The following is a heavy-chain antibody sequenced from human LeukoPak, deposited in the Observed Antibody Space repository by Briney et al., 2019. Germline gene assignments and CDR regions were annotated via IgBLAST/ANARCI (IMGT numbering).Heavy chain of an antibody. CDR3: AKVPTTVVTPVWYFDL. CDR1: GFTFSSYW. Sequence: PGGSLRLSCAASGFTFSSYWMSWVRQAPGKGLEWVSAISGSGGSTYYADSVKGRFTISRDNSKNTLYLQMNSLRAEDTAVYYCAKVPTTVVTPVWYFDLWGRGTLVTVSS. V-gene: IGHV3-23*01. J-gene: IGHJ2*01. CDR2: ISGSGGST. D-gene: IGHD4-23*01.